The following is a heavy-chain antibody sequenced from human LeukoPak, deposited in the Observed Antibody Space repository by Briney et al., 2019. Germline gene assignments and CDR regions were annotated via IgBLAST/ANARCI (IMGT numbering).Heavy chain of an antibody. CDR1: GFCLSTSGVG. CDR3: AHSRAAAGKGRGWFDP. D-gene: IGHD6-13*01. J-gene: IGHJ5*02. CDR2: IYWDDDK. V-gene: IGHV2-5*02. Sequence: SGPTLVKPTATFTVTCTFSGFCLSTSGVGVGWIRQPPGKALEWLALIYWDDDKRYSPSLKSRLTIIKDTSKNQVVLTMTNMDPVDTATYYCAHSRAAAGKGRGWFDPWGQGTLVTVSS.